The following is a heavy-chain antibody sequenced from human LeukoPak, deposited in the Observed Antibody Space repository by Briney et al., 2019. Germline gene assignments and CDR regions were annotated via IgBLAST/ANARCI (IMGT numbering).Heavy chain of an antibody. CDR2: INHSGST. Sequence: PSETLSLTCAVYGGSFSGYYWSWIRQPPGKGLEWIGEINHSGSTNYNPSLKSRVTISVDTSKNQFSLKLSSVTAADTAVYYCARGPLRHRYYYYYYMDVWGEGTTVTVSS. CDR3: ARGPLRHRYYYYYYMDV. CDR1: GGSFSGYY. V-gene: IGHV4-34*01. J-gene: IGHJ6*03.